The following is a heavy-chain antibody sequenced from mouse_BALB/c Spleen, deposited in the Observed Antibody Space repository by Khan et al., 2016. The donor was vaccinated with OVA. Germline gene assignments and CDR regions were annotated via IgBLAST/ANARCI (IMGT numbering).Heavy chain of an antibody. CDR2: IYPGTGST. Sequence: QVQLQQSGAELVRPGASVKLSCKTSGYIFPSYWIHWVKQRSGQGLEWIARIYPGTGSTYYNELLKVKATLTADKSSRTAYMPHRSLKSEDSAVYFCAREDGITSAWFAYWGQGTLVTVS. V-gene: IGHV1S132*01. CDR3: AREDGITSAWFAY. CDR1: GYIFPSYW. D-gene: IGHD1-1*01. J-gene: IGHJ3*01.